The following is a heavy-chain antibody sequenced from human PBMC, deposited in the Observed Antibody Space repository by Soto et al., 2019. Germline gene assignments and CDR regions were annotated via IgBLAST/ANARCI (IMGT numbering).Heavy chain of an antibody. CDR3: ARGLSGEGLSSSWQSSTYYYYYYYMDV. V-gene: IGHV3-33*01. CDR2: IWYDGSNK. J-gene: IGHJ6*03. D-gene: IGHD6-13*01. CDR1: GFTFSSYG. Sequence: PGGSLRLSCAASGFTFSSYGMHWVRQAPGKGLEWVAVIWYDGSNKYYADSVKGRFTISRDNSKNTLYLQMNSLRSEDTAVYYCARGLSGEGLSSSWQSSTYYYYYYYMDVWGKGTTVTVSS.